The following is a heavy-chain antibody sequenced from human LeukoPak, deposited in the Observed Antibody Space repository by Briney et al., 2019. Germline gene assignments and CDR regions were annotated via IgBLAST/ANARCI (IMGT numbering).Heavy chain of an antibody. Sequence: SETLSLTCSVSGGSISSYYWSWIRQPPGKGLEWIGYIYYSGSTNYNPSLKSRVTISVDTSKNQFSLKLSSVTAADTAVYYCARDMPTIFGVVNPNWYFDLWGRGTLVTVSS. J-gene: IGHJ2*01. V-gene: IGHV4-59*01. CDR2: IYYSGST. CDR1: GGSISSYY. D-gene: IGHD3-3*01. CDR3: ARDMPTIFGVVNPNWYFDL.